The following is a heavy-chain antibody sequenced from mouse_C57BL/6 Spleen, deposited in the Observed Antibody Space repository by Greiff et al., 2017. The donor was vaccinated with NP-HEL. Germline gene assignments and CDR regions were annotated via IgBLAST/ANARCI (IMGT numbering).Heavy chain of an antibody. Sequence: QVQLQQPGAELVKPGASVKLSCKASGYTFTEYTIHWVKQRSGQGLEWIGWFYPGSGSIKYNEKFKDKATLTADKSSRTVYMELSRLTSEDSAVYVCARHEAYSNSPYAMDYWGQGTSVTVSS. V-gene: IGHV1-62-2*01. CDR3: ARHEAYSNSPYAMDY. J-gene: IGHJ4*01. CDR2: FYPGSGSI. CDR1: GYTFTEYT. D-gene: IGHD2-5*01.